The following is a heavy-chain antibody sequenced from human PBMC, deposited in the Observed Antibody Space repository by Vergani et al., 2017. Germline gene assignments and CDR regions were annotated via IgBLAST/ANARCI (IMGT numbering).Heavy chain of an antibody. J-gene: IGHJ5*02. CDR1: GFSLSNARMG. CDR2: IFSNDEK. D-gene: IGHD3-3*01. Sequence: QVTLKESGPVLVKPTETLALTCTVSGFSLSNARMGVSWIRQPPGKALEWLAHIFSNDEKSYSTSLKSKLTISKDTSKSQVVLTMTNMDPVDTATYYCARXTEYYGDQIDWFDPWGQGTLVTVSS. CDR3: ARXTEYYGDQIDWFDP. V-gene: IGHV2-26*01.